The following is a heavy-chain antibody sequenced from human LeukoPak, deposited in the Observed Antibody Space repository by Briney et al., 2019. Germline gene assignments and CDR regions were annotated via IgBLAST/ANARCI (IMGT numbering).Heavy chain of an antibody. CDR1: GGPISIGGYY. V-gene: IGHV4-31*03. J-gene: IGHJ4*02. Sequence: SETLSLTCTVSGGPISIGGYYWRGIPQHPGKGLEWIGYIYDSGTTYYNPALQSRVTISVDTSDNQFSLKLRSLTAADTAVYYCARGGDRRGFDYWGQGTLVTVSS. CDR2: IYDSGTT. D-gene: IGHD1-14*01. CDR3: ARGGDRRGFDY.